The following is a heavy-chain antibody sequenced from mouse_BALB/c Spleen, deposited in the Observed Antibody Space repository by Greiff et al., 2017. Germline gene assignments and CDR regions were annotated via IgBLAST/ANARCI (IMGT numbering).Heavy chain of an antibody. CDR1: GYKFSDYW. J-gene: IGHJ2*01. V-gene: IGHV1-69*01. Sequence: QVQLQQPGAELVMPGASVKMSCKASGYKFSDYWMHWVKQRPGQGLEWIGAIESSDSYTSYNQKFKGKATLTVDESSSTAYMQLSSLTSEDSAVYYCARYDGYSPFDYWGQGTTLTVSS. D-gene: IGHD2-3*01. CDR2: IESSDSYT. CDR3: ARYDGYSPFDY.